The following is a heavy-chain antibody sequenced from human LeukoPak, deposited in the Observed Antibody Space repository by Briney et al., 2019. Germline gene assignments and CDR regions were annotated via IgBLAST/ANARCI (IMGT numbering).Heavy chain of an antibody. Sequence: PGGSLRLSCAASGFTFSSYSMNWVRQAPGKGLEWVSSISSSSSYIYYADSVKGRFTISRDNSKNTLYLQMNSLRAEDTAVYYCAKDNGDERGFDYWGQGTLVTVSS. CDR1: GFTFSSYS. D-gene: IGHD2-8*01. V-gene: IGHV3-21*04. CDR2: ISSSSSYI. CDR3: AKDNGDERGFDY. J-gene: IGHJ4*02.